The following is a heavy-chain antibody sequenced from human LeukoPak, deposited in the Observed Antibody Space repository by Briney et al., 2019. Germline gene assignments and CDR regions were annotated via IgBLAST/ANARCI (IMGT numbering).Heavy chain of an antibody. CDR3: ARMGSTAGSYYFDY. CDR2: INPNSGGT. J-gene: IGHJ4*02. Sequence: ASVKVSCKASGYTFIDHYIHWVRQAPGQGLEWMGWINPNSGGTDFAQRFQGRVTMTTDTSIRTAFMELSRLRSDDTAVYYCARMGSTAGSYYFDYWGQGTLVTVSS. CDR1: GYTFIDHY. V-gene: IGHV1-2*02. D-gene: IGHD1-1*01.